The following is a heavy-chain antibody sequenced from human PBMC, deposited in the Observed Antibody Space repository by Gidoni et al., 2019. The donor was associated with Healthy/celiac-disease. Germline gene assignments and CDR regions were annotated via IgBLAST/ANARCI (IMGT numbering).Heavy chain of an antibody. D-gene: IGHD6-13*01. Sequence: QVQLQESGPGLVKPSETLSLTCTVSGGSISSYYWSWIRQPPGKGLEWIGYIYYSGSTNYNPSLKSRVTISVDTSKNQFSLKLSSVTAADTAVYYYARSGSSSWLYYYYGMDVWGQGTTVTVSS. V-gene: IGHV4-59*01. CDR1: GGSISSYY. J-gene: IGHJ6*02. CDR2: IYYSGST. CDR3: ARSGSSSWLYYYYGMDV.